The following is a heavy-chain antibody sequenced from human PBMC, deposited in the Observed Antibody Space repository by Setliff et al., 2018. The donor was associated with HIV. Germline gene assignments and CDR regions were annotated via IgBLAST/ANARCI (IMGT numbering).Heavy chain of an antibody. J-gene: IGHJ5*02. Sequence: PGGSLRLSCAASGFTFSRYWMHWVRQAPGQGLVWVSGINSDGRTYYADSVQGRFTISRDDSKNMLYLQMHSLRVDDTAAYYCAKGVKWLDPWGQGTLVTVSS. CDR3: AKGVKWLDP. D-gene: IGHD3-16*01. CDR2: INSDGRT. V-gene: IGHV3-74*01. CDR1: GFTFSRYW.